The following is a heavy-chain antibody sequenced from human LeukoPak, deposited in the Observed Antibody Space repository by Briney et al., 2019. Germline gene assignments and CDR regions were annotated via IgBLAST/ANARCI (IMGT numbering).Heavy chain of an antibody. CDR2: INPNSGGT. CDR3: TRLLGDSSGYYWGFDY. J-gene: IGHJ4*02. V-gene: IGHV1-2*02. D-gene: IGHD3-22*01. CDR1: GYTFTGYY. Sequence: ASVKVSCKASGYTFTGYYMHWVRQAPGQGLEWMGWINPNSGGTNYAQKFQGRVTMTRDTSISTAYMELSRLRSDDTAVYYCTRLLGDSSGYYWGFDYWGQGTLVTVSS.